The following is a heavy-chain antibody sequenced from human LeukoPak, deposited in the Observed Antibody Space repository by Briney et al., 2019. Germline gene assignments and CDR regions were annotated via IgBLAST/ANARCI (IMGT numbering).Heavy chain of an antibody. J-gene: IGHJ3*02. V-gene: IGHV4-59*08. CDR3: ARTDWKGDAFDI. D-gene: IGHD1-1*01. CDR2: IYYSGNT. CDR1: GGSISSYY. Sequence: SETLSLTCTVSGGSISSYYWSWIRQPPGKGLEWIGYIYYSGNTNYNPSLKSRVTISVDTSKNQFSLKLSSVTAADTAVYYCARTDWKGDAFDIWGQGTMVTVSS.